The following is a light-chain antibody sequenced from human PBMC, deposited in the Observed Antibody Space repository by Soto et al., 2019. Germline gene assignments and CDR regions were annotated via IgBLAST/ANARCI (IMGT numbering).Light chain of an antibody. V-gene: IGLV2-14*01. Sequence: QSALTQPASVSGSPGQSITISCTGTSSDVGGYNYVSWYQQHPGKAPKLMIYEVSNRPSGVSNRFSGSKSGNTASLTISGRQAEEEDDYYCSSYTSSSIDYVFGTGTKLTVL. CDR2: EVS. CDR1: SSDVGGYNY. J-gene: IGLJ1*01. CDR3: SSYTSSSIDYV.